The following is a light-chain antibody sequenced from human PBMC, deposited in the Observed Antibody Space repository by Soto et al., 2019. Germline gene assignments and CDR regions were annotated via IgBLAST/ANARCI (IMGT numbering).Light chain of an antibody. J-gene: IGLJ3*02. CDR3: SSYADSISVL. V-gene: IGLV2-8*01. CDR2: EVT. CDR1: SSDVGAYNY. Sequence: QSVLTQPPCASGSPGQSVTISCTGTSSDVGAYNYVSWYQQHPGKAPKLMIYEVTKRPSGVPDRFSGSKSGNTASLTVSGLRSEDEADYYCSSYADSISVLFGGGTKLTVL.